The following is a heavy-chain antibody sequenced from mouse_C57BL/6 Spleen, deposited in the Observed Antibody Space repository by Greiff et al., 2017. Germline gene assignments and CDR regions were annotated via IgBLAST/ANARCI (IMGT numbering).Heavy chain of an antibody. D-gene: IGHD1-1*01. V-gene: IGHV1-80*01. CDR1: GYAFSSYW. CDR2: IYPGDGAT. J-gene: IGHJ4*01. Sequence: QVQLQQSGAELVKPGASVKISCKASGYAFSSYWMNWVKQRPGKGLEWIGQIYPGDGATNYNGKFKGKATLTADKSSSTAYMQLSSLTSEDSAVYFGARWNYGSSYAMDYWGQGTSVTVSS. CDR3: ARWNYGSSYAMDY.